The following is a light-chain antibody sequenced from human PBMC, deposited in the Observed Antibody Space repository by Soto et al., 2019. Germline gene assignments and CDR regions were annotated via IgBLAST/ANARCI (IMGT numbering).Light chain of an antibody. CDR2: GNN. CDR3: QSYDSSLGGSYV. CDR1: SSNIGAGYD. J-gene: IGLJ1*01. V-gene: IGLV1-40*01. Sequence: QPVLTQPPSVSGAPGQRVTISCTGSSSNIGAGYDVHWYQRLPGTAPKVLIYGNNNRPSGVPDRFSGSKSGTSASLAITGLQAEDEADYYCQSYDSSLGGSYVFGTGTKLTVL.